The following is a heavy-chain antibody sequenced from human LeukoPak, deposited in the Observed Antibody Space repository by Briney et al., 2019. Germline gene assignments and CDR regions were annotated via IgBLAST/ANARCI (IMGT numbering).Heavy chain of an antibody. CDR1: GGSISSGSYY. CDR3: ARDWGYYYDSRGFLDY. CDR2: IYYSGST. J-gene: IGHJ4*02. V-gene: IGHV4-61*01. D-gene: IGHD3-22*01. Sequence: PSETLSLTCTVSGGSISSGSYYWSWIRQPAGKGLEWIGYIYYSGSTNYNPSLKSRVTISVDTSKNQFSLKLSSVTAADTAVYYCARDWGYYYDSRGFLDYWGQGTLVTVSS.